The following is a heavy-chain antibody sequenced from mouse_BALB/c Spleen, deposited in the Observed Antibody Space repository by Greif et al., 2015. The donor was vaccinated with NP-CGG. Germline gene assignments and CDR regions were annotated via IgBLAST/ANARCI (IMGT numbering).Heavy chain of an antibody. D-gene: IGHD2-14*01. CDR3: ARDLGYKYAGLFAY. CDR1: GFTFSSYG. J-gene: IGHJ3*01. V-gene: IGHV5-6-3*01. CDR2: INSNGGST. Sequence: DVQLVESGGGLVQPGGSLKLSCAASGFTFSSYGMSWVRQTPDKRLELVATINSNGGSTYYPDSVKGRFTVSRDNAKNTLYLQMSSLKSEDTAMYYCARDLGYKYAGLFAYWGQGTLVTVSA.